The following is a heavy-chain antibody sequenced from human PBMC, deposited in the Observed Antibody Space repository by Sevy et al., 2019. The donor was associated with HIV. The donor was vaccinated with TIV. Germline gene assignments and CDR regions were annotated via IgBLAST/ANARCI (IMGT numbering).Heavy chain of an antibody. J-gene: IGHJ5*02. D-gene: IGHD3-16*01. CDR1: GGSISSVNW. V-gene: IGHV4-4*02. CDR3: ARGGETPRGFDP. CDR2: IYHSGST. Sequence: SETPSLTCAVSGGSISSVNWWHWVRQPPGKGLEWIGEIYHSGSTNYNPSLKSRVTISVDNSENQFSLKLSSVTAADTAVYYCARGGETPRGFDPWGQGSLVTVSS.